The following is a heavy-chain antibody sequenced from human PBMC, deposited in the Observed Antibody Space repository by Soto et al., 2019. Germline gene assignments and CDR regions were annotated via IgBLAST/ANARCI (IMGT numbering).Heavy chain of an antibody. J-gene: IGHJ4*02. V-gene: IGHV1-3*01. CDR3: ARARLSGDLPD. CDR2: INAGNGNT. Sequence: ASVKASCKAPGYTFTNYAMHWVRQAPGQRLEWMGWINAGNGNTKYSQKFQGRVTITRHTHASTAYMALSSLRSEDTAVYYCARARLSGDLPDWGQGPLVTVYS. D-gene: IGHD4-17*01. CDR1: GYTFTNYA.